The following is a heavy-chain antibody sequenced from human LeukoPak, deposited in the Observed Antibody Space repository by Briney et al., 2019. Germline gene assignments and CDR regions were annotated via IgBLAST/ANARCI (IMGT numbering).Heavy chain of an antibody. CDR3: ARAPTSYYYFDY. CDR2: IWYDGSNK. CDR1: GFTFSSYG. Sequence: GGSLRLSCAASGFTFSSYGMHWVRQAPGKGLEWVAVIWYDGSNKYYADSVKGRFTISRDNSKNTLYLQMNSLRAEDTAVYYCARAPTSYYYFDYWGQEPWSPSPQ. D-gene: IGHD1-26*01. V-gene: IGHV3-33*01. J-gene: IGHJ4*01.